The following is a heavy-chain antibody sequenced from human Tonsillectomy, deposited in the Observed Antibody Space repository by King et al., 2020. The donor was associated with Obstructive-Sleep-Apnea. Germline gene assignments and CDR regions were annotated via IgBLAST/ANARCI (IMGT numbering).Heavy chain of an antibody. CDR2: IDPSDSYT. CDR3: ARGYRLFDY. V-gene: IGHV5-10-1*03. D-gene: IGHD3-16*02. Sequence: QLVQTGAEVKKPGESLRISCKVSGYIFTTYWITWVRQMPGKGLEWMGRIDPSDSYTNYSPSFQGHVTISADESISTAYLQWSSLKASDTAMYYCARGYRLFDYWGHGSLVTVSS. J-gene: IGHJ4*01. CDR1: GYIFTTYW.